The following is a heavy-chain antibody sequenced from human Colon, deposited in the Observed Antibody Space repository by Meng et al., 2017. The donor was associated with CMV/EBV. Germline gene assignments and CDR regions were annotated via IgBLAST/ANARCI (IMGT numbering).Heavy chain of an antibody. CDR1: GFDFGSYA. Sequence: GESLKISCAAPGFDFGSYAMSWVRQAPGKGLEWVSDVSRRGETTYSADSVKGRFNVSRDNSKNMVFLQMTSLTAEDTAIYYCAKTIFDSVKSGLGVWGQGTTVTVSS. D-gene: IGHD3-3*01. V-gene: IGHV3-23*01. J-gene: IGHJ6*02. CDR2: VSRRGETT. CDR3: AKTIFDSVKSGLGV.